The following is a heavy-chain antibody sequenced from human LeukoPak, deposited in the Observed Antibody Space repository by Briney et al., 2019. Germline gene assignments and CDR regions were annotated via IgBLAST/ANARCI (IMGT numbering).Heavy chain of an antibody. Sequence: SETLSLTCTVSGGSISSYYWSWIRQPPGKGLEWIGYIYYSGSTNYNPSLKSRVTISVDTSKNQFSLKLSSVTAADTAVYYCARGDSSGYYSLAYYFDYWGQGTLVTVSS. CDR1: GGSISSYY. V-gene: IGHV4-59*01. D-gene: IGHD3-22*01. CDR2: IYYSGST. J-gene: IGHJ4*02. CDR3: ARGDSSGYYSLAYYFDY.